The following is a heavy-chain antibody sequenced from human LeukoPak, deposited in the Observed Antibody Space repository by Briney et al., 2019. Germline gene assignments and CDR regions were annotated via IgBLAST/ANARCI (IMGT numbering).Heavy chain of an antibody. V-gene: IGHV3-7*01. CDR3: ARRGGSSSRRSPIDY. CDR2: IKQDGSQR. J-gene: IGHJ4*02. CDR1: GFTFSDYW. D-gene: IGHD6-6*01. Sequence: GGSLRLSCTASGFTFSDYWMTWVRQAPGNGPEWVPNIKQDGSQRYYVDSVRGRFTISRDNAKNTLYQQINGLRAQHTAVYYCARRGGSSSRRSPIDYWGQGTLVTVSS.